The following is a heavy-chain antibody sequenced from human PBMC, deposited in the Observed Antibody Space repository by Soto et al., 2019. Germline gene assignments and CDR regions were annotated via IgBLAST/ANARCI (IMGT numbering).Heavy chain of an antibody. V-gene: IGHV3-30*18. D-gene: IGHD4-17*01. CDR2: ISYDGSNK. CDR3: AKSLTTVTNFDY. Sequence: QVQLVESGGGVVQPGRSLRLSCAASGFTFSSYGMHWVLQAPGTGLEWVAVISYDGSNKYYADSVKGRFTISRDNSKNTLYLQMNSLRAEDTAVYYCAKSLTTVTNFDYWGQGTLVTVSS. CDR1: GFTFSSYG. J-gene: IGHJ4*02.